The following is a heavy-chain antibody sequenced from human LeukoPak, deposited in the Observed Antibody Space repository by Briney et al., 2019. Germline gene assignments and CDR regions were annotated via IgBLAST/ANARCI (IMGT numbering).Heavy chain of an antibody. CDR3: AREGSSGYYLYYYYMDV. V-gene: IGHV4-30-4*08. J-gene: IGHJ6*03. CDR1: GGSISSGDYY. Sequence: PSQTLSLTCTVSGGSISSGDYYWSWIRRPPGKGLEWIGYIYYSGSTYYNPSLKSRVTISVDTSKNQFSLKLSSVTAADTAVYYCAREGSSGYYLYYYYMDVRGKGTTVTVSS. D-gene: IGHD3-22*01. CDR2: IYYSGST.